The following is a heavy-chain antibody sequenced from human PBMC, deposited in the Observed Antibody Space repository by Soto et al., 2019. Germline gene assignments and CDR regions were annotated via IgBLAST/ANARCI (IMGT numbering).Heavy chain of an antibody. D-gene: IGHD3-22*01. V-gene: IGHV4-59*01. CDR1: GGSISSYY. CDR2: IYYSGST. Sequence: TSETLSLTCTVSGGSISSYYWSWIRQPPGKGLEWIGYIYYSGSTNYNPSLKSRVTISVDTSKNQFSLKLSSVTAADTAVYYCASLYYYDSSGYQHDYWGQGTLVTVSS. CDR3: ASLYYYDSSGYQHDY. J-gene: IGHJ4*02.